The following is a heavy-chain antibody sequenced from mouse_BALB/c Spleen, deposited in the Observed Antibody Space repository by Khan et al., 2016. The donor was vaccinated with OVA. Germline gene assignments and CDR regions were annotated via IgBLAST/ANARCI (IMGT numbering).Heavy chain of an antibody. CDR3: AKFTPDYYSMDY. Sequence: VQLQESGPGLVAPSQSLSITCTVSGFSLHSYGVNWVRQPPGKGLAWLGVIWGDGSTNHHSAPKSRLIIRKGNAKSQVCLQLSSLHTDDTATYYCAKFTPDYYSMDYWGQGTSGTVAS. CDR2: IWGDGST. CDR1: GFSLHSYG. V-gene: IGHV2-3*01. J-gene: IGHJ4*01. D-gene: IGHD1-1*01.